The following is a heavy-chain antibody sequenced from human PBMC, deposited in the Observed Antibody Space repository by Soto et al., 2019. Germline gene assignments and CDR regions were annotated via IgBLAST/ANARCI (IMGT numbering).Heavy chain of an antibody. J-gene: IGHJ6*04. CDR3: ARLVAEGNV. CDR2: IYYSGST. D-gene: IGHD2-15*01. Sequence: QVQLQESGPGLVKPSETLSLTCTVSGASISNYYWSWIRQPPGKGLEWIGYIYYSGSTNYSPSLMSRVTISVDTSKNQFSLKLSSVTATDTAVYYCARLVAEGNVLGKGTTVTVSS. V-gene: IGHV4-59*08. CDR1: GASISNYY.